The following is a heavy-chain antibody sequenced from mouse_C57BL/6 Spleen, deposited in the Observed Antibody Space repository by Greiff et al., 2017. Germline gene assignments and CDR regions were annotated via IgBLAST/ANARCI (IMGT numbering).Heavy chain of an antibody. V-gene: IGHV1-7*01. D-gene: IGHD2-4*01. CDR3: ARSRDYDGAMDY. Sequence: QVHVKQSGAELAKPGASVKLSCKASGYTFTSYWMHWVKQRPGQGLEWIGYINPSSGYTKYNQKFKDKATMTADKSSSTAYMQLSSLTYEDSAVYYCARSRDYDGAMDYWGQGTSVTVSS. CDR2: INPSSGYT. J-gene: IGHJ4*01. CDR1: GYTFTSYW.